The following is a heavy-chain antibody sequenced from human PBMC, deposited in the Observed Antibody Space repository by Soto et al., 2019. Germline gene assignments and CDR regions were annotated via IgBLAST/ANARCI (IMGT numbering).Heavy chain of an antibody. CDR3: ARLGYCSSTSCYREYYFDY. Sequence: SETLSLTCTVSGGSISSYYWSWIRQPPGKGLEWIGYIYYSGSTNYNPSLKSRVTISVDTSKNQFSLKLSSVTAADTAVYYCARLGYCSSTSCYREYYFDYWGQGTQVTVSS. J-gene: IGHJ4*02. CDR1: GGSISSYY. V-gene: IGHV4-59*01. D-gene: IGHD2-2*02. CDR2: IYYSGST.